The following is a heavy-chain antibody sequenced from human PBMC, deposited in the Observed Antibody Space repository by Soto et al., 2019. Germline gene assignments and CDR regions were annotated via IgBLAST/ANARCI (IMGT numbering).Heavy chain of an antibody. CDR2: IYYSGTT. D-gene: IGHD5-18*01. CDR1: GGSVTNTTYF. CDR3: ARNRYAGYSYGLYWFDP. Sequence: SETLSLTCVVAGGSVTNTTYFWGWIRQPPGKVPEWIGSIYYSGTTYSNPPLKSRLTMSIDTSKNQFSLKLSSVTAADTAVYYCARNRYAGYSYGLYWFDPWGQGALVTVSS. V-gene: IGHV4-39*01. J-gene: IGHJ5*02.